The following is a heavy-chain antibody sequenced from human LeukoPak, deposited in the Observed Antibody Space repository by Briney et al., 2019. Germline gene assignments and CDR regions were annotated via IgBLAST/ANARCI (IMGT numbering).Heavy chain of an antibody. CDR2: IYHSGST. V-gene: IGHV4-30-2*01. Sequence: SQTLSLTCAVSGGSISSGGYSWSWIRQPPGKGLEWIGYIYHSGSTYYNPSLKSRVTISVDRSKNQFSLKLSSVTAADTAVYYCARGGLHDYGDYLDAFDIWGQGTMVTVPS. D-gene: IGHD4-17*01. CDR1: GGSISSGGYS. J-gene: IGHJ3*02. CDR3: ARGGLHDYGDYLDAFDI.